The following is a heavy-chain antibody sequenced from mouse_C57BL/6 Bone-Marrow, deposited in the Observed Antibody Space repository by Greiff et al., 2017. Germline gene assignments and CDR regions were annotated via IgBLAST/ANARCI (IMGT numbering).Heavy chain of an antibody. CDR3: ARGYYDYDGGAWFAY. CDR2: IYPGDGDT. V-gene: IGHV1-82*01. D-gene: IGHD2-4*01. J-gene: IGHJ3*01. Sequence: VKLMESGPELVKPGASVKISCKASGYAFSSSWMNWVKQRPGKGLEWIGRIYPGDGDTNYNGKFKGKATLTADKSSSTAYMQLSSLTSEDSAVYVCARGYYDYDGGAWFAYWGQGTLVTVSA. CDR1: GYAFSSSW.